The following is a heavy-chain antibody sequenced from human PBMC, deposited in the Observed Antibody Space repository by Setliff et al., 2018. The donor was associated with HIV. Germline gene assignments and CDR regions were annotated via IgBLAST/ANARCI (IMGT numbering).Heavy chain of an antibody. J-gene: IGHJ4*02. Sequence: ASVKVSCKASGYTFTSYYMHWVRQAPGQGLEWMGIINPSGGSTSYAQKFQGRVTMTRDTSTSTVYMELSSLRSEDTAVYYCAREDCSGGSCYGSDYWGQGTLGTVSS. V-gene: IGHV1-46*01. CDR3: AREDCSGGSCYGSDY. CDR1: GYTFTSYY. CDR2: INPSGGST. D-gene: IGHD2-15*01.